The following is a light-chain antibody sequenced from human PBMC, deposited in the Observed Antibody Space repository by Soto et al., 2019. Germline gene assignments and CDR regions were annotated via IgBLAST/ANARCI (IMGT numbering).Light chain of an antibody. V-gene: IGLV1-36*01. CDR1: SSNIGNNA. CDR3: AAWDDSLNVWV. J-gene: IGLJ3*02. Sequence: QSVLTQPPSVSEAPRQRVTISCSGSSSNIGNNAVNWYQQLPGKAPKLLIYYDDLLPSGVSDRFSGSKSGTSASLAISGLQSEDAADYYWAAWDDSLNVWVFGGGTKLTVL. CDR2: YDD.